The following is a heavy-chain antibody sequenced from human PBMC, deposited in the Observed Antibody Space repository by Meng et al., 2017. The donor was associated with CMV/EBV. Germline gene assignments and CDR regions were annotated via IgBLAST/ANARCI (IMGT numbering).Heavy chain of an antibody. CDR1: GFTLSSYW. J-gene: IGHJ5*02. CDR2: IKQDGSEK. Sequence: GESLKISCAASGFTLSSYWMNWARQAPGKGLEWVANIKQDGSEKYYADSVKGRFTISRDNAKNSLYLQMNSLRAEDTAVYYCWNNWFDTWGQGTLVTVSS. CDR3: WNNWFDT. V-gene: IGHV3-7*01. D-gene: IGHD1-1*01.